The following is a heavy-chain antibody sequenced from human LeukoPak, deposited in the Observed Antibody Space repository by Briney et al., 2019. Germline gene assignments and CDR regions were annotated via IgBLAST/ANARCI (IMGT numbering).Heavy chain of an antibody. D-gene: IGHD1-1*01. V-gene: IGHV1-69*06. CDR3: ARDHWNGPPYYYYYYMDV. CDR1: GGTFSSYA. CDR2: IIPIFGTA. J-gene: IGHJ6*03. Sequence: ASVKVSCKASGGTFSSYAISWVRQAPGQGLEWMGGIIPIFGTANYAQKFQGRVTITADKSTSTAYMELSSLRSEDTAVYYCARDHWNGPPYYYYYYMDVWGKGTTVTVSS.